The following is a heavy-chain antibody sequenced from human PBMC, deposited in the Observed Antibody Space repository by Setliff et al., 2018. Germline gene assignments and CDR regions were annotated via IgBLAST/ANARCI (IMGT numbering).Heavy chain of an antibody. J-gene: IGHJ5*02. CDR1: GGSISSSSYY. CDR3: ARELYYYGSGSWTFDP. V-gene: IGHV4-39*07. Sequence: PSETLSLTCTVSGGSISSSSYYWGWIRQPPGKGLEWIGSIYYSGSTYYNPSLKSRVTISVDTSKNLFSLKLSSVTAADTAVYYCARELYYYGSGSWTFDPWGQGTLVTVS. D-gene: IGHD3-10*01. CDR2: IYYSGST.